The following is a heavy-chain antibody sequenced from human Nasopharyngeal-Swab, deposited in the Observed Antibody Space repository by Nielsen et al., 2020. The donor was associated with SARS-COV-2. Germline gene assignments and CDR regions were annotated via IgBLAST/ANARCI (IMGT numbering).Heavy chain of an antibody. CDR3: AKVNSGGYLHYSFDY. D-gene: IGHD1-26*01. CDR2: ISSSGDYI. Sequence: GESLKISCAASGFTFNIYTMNWVRQAPGKGLEWVSAISSSGDYIYHAASVKGRFTISRDNAKNSLYLQMNSLRTEDTALYYCAKVNSGGYLHYSFDYWGQGALVTVSS. V-gene: IGHV3-21*04. J-gene: IGHJ4*02. CDR1: GFTFNIYT.